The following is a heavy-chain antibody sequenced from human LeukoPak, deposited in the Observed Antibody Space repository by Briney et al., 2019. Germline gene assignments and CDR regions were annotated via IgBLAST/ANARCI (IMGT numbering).Heavy chain of an antibody. J-gene: IGHJ4*02. D-gene: IGHD3-10*01. CDR3: AHRRRTDYGSGSYEY. CDR1: GFSLPTTGVG. V-gene: IGHV2-5*01. CDR2: THWNDDT. Sequence: SGPALMIPTPTLTLTCTLSGFSLPTTGVGVGWIRQPPGKALEWPALTHWNDDTRYNPSLRSRLTITKDASKNQVLLTMTNVDPVDTATYFCAHRRRTDYGSGSYEYWGQGTLVTVSS.